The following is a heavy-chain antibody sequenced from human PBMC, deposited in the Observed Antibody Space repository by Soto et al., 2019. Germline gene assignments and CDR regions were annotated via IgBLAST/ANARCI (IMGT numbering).Heavy chain of an antibody. CDR1: GGTFSNHA. CDR3: ARDDATYCGGDCYRYFYYGMDV. CDR2: IIPMFPTA. Sequence: SVKVSCKASGGTFSNHAISWLRQAPGQGLEWVGGIIPMFPTADYAQRFQGRVTITADDSTTTVYMELSGLRSEDTAMYYCARDDATYCGGDCYRYFYYGMDVWGQGTTVTVSS. V-gene: IGHV1-69*13. D-gene: IGHD2-21*02. J-gene: IGHJ6*02.